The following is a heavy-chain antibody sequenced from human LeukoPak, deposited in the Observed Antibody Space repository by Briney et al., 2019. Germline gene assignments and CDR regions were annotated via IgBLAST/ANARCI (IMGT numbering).Heavy chain of an antibody. CDR3: ARDAARYGSGWYYDF. CDR2: IKQDGSEK. J-gene: IGHJ4*02. CDR1: GFTFSSYW. D-gene: IGHD6-19*01. Sequence: GGSLRLSCAASGFTFSSYWMSWVRQAPGKGLEWVANIKQDGSEKYYVDSVKGRFTISRDNAKNSLYLQMNSLRAEDTAVYYCARDAARYGSGWYYDFWGQGTLVTVSS. V-gene: IGHV3-7*03.